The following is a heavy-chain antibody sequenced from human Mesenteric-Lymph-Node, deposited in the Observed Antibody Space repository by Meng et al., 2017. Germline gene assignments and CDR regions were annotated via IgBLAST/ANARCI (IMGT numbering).Heavy chain of an antibody. CDR3: ASWIYSCGWQ. CDR1: GGSISSIDW. J-gene: IGHJ4*02. Sequence: QVQPEESGPGLVMPSGPLSLTCGVSGGSISSIDWWSWVRQPPGKGLEWIGEIYHGGDTNYNPSLKSRVTIAIDKSKNQFSLKLSSVTAADTAVYYCASWIYSCGWQWGQGALVTVSS. D-gene: IGHD6-19*01. V-gene: IGHV4-4*02. CDR2: IYHGGDT.